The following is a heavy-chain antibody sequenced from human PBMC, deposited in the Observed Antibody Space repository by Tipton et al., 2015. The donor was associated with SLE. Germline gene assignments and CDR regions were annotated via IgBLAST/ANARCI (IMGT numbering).Heavy chain of an antibody. CDR1: GGSFSGYY. V-gene: IGHV4-34*01. Sequence: TLSLTCAVYGGSFSGYYWSWIRQPPGKGLEWIGEINHSGSTNYNPSLKSRVTISVDTSKNQFSLKLSSVTAADTAVYYCATTENYYGSGSYWGGWYYGMDVWGQGTTVTVSS. CDR2: INHSGST. CDR3: ATTENYYGSGSYWGGWYYGMDV. D-gene: IGHD3-10*01. J-gene: IGHJ6*02.